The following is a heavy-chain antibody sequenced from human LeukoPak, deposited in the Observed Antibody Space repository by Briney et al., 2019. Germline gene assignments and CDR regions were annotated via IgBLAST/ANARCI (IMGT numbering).Heavy chain of an antibody. CDR1: GYTFTSYG. D-gene: IGHD4-23*01. V-gene: IGHV1-18*01. CDR3: ARAPWTTVVTPLNDY. CDR2: ISAYNGNT. J-gene: IGHJ4*02. Sequence: ASVKVSCKASGYTFTSYGISWVRQAPGQGLEWMGWISAYNGNTNYAQKLQGRVTMTTDTSTSTAYMELRGLRSDDTAVYYCARAPWTTVVTPLNDYWGQGTLVTVSS.